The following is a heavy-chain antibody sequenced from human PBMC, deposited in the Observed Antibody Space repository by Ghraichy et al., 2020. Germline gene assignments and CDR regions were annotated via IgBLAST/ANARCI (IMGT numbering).Heavy chain of an antibody. J-gene: IGHJ4*02. CDR3: TTREGTTHYFDY. V-gene: IGHV3-23*01. CDR1: GVAFSNYA. Sequence: SLNISCAASGVAFSNYAMSWVRQAPGKGLEWVSVITKDGGTYYADSVKGRFTISRDNSKDTLYLKMNSLRAEDTALYYCTTREGTTHYFDYWGQGTLVTVSS. CDR2: ITKDGGT. D-gene: IGHD1-7*01.